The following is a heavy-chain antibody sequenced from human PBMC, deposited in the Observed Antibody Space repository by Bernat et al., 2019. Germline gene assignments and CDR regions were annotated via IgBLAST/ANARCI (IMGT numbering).Heavy chain of an antibody. CDR1: GGSISSYY. J-gene: IGHJ5*02. Sequence: QVQLQESGPGLVKPSETLSLTCTVSGGSISSYYWSWIRQPPGKGLEWIGYIYYSGSTNYNPSLKSRVTISVDTSKNQFSLKLGSVTAADTAVYYCARLRWYRFDPWGQGTLVTVSS. D-gene: IGHD6-13*01. V-gene: IGHV4-59*08. CDR2: IYYSGST. CDR3: ARLRWYRFDP.